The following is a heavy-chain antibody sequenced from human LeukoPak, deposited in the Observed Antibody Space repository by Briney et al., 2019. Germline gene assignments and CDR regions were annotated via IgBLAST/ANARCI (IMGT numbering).Heavy chain of an antibody. V-gene: IGHV1-69*04. CDR2: IIPILGIA. J-gene: IGHJ4*02. CDR1: GGTFSSYA. D-gene: IGHD5-12*01. CDR3: ARSSGYDLYFDY. Sequence: GASVKVSRKASGGTFSSYAISWVRQAPGQGLEWMGRIIPILGIANYAQKFQGRVTITADKSTSTAYMELSSLRSEDTAVYYCARSSGYDLYFDYWGQGTLVTVSS.